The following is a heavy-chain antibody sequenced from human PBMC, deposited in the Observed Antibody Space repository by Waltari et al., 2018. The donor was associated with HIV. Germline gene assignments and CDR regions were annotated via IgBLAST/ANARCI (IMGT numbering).Heavy chain of an antibody. CDR1: S. D-gene: IGHD3-16*01. Sequence: SMNWVRQSPGKGLEWVSSISSSNSYIYYADSVKGRFTISRDNAKNSLYLQMNSLRAEDTAVYYCARVSSALPEPRGNHYGMDVWGQGTTVTVSS. CDR3: ARVSSALPEPRGNHYGMDV. V-gene: IGHV3-21*01. CDR2: ISSSNSYI. J-gene: IGHJ6*02.